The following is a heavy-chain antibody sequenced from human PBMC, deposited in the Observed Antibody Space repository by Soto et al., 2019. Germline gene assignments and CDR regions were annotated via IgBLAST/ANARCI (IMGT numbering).Heavy chain of an antibody. Sequence: QAQLVQSGAEVKKPGASVKVSCKTSEYTFTAYDLSCLRQAPGQGLEWMGWMNPHNDKTAYAQNFQGRITMTRDAPIDTAYMELSSLRSEDTAVYYCARESYCTGGGCYFAYWGQGTLVTVSS. V-gene: IGHV1-8*01. CDR2: MNPHNDKT. CDR3: ARESYCTGGGCYFAY. CDR1: EYTFTAYD. J-gene: IGHJ4*02. D-gene: IGHD2-8*02.